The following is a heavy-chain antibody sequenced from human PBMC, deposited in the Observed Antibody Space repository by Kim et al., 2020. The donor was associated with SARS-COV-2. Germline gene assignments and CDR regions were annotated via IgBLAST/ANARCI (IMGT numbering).Heavy chain of an antibody. J-gene: IGHJ4*02. D-gene: IGHD1-26*01. CDR3: ARSPYSGSYFFLLV. Sequence: GGSLRLSCAASGFTVSSNYMSWVRQAPGKGLEWVSVIYSGGSTYYADSVKGRFTISRDNSKNTLYLQMNSLRAEDTAVYYCARSPYSGSYFFLLVWGQGTLVTVSS. CDR1: GFTVSSNY. V-gene: IGHV3-53*01. CDR2: IYSGGST.